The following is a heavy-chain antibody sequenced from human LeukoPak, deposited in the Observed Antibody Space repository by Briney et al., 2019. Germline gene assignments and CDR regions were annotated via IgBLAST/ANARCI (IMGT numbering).Heavy chain of an antibody. CDR1: GYCFTSYW. J-gene: IGHJ4*02. V-gene: IGHV5-10-1*01. Sequence: GGSLMISCKASGYCFTSYWISWVGRMPGKGLEWMGRIDPSDSYTNYNPSFQGHVTISADKSISTAYLQWSSLKASDTAMYYCARLSSKQWLVHPVDYWGQRTLVTVSS. CDR3: ARLSSKQWLVHPVDY. D-gene: IGHD6-19*01. CDR2: IDPSDSYT.